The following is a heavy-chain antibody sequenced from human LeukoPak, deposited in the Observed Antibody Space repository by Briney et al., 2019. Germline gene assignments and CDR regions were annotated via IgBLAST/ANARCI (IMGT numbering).Heavy chain of an antibody. CDR1: GFTFSSYS. CDR2: IKQDGSEK. CDR3: ARWTTDTAMVKDY. V-gene: IGHV3-7*01. D-gene: IGHD5-18*01. Sequence: GGSLRLSCAASGFTFSSYSMNWVRQAPGKGLEWVANIKQDGSEKYYVDSVKGRFTISRDNAKNSLYLQMNSLRAEDTAVYYCARWTTDTAMVKDYWGQGTLVTVSS. J-gene: IGHJ4*02.